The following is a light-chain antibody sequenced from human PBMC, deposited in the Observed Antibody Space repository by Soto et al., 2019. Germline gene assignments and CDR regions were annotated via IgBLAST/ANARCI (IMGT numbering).Light chain of an antibody. V-gene: IGKV3-20*01. CDR2: GAS. CDR3: QQYGSSPPYT. CDR1: QSVSGSY. J-gene: IGKJ2*01. Sequence: EIVLTQSPGTLSLSPGEGATLSCRASQSVSGSYLAWYQQKPGQAPRLLIYGASNRATGVPDRFSGSESGTDFNLTIDRLEPEDFVVYYCQQYGSSPPYTFGQGTRLEIK.